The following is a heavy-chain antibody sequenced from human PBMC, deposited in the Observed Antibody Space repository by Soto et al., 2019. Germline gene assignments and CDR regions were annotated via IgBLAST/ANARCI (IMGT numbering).Heavy chain of an antibody. Sequence: SQTLSLTCAISGDSVSSNSAAWNWIRQSPSRGLEWLGRTYYRSKWYNDYAVSVKSRITINPDTSKNQFSLQLNSVTPEDTAVYYCARAREADHIYYYYYGLDVWGQGTTVTVSS. J-gene: IGHJ6*02. D-gene: IGHD6-13*01. CDR3: ARAREADHIYYYYYGLDV. CDR1: GDSVSSNSAA. V-gene: IGHV6-1*01. CDR2: TYYRSKWYN.